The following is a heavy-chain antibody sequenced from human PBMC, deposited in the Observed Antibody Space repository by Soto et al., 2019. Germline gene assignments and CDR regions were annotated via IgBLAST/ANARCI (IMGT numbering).Heavy chain of an antibody. Sequence: GASVKVSCKASGYKFTSYYMHWVRQAPGQGLEWMGIINPASGTTYYAQKFQGRITVTRDTSTSTVYVELSGLRSDDTAVYYCARDRVEFDYWGQGTLVTVSS. V-gene: IGHV1-46*01. D-gene: IGHD2-15*01. J-gene: IGHJ4*02. CDR2: INPASGTT. CDR3: ARDRVEFDY. CDR1: GYKFTSYY.